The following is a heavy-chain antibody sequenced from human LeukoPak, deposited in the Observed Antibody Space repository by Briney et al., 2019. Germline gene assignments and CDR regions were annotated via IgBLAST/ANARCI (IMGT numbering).Heavy chain of an antibody. CDR1: GGSISSGGYS. CDR2: IYLSGST. J-gene: IGHJ4*02. V-gene: IGHV4-30-2*01. CDR3: ARGRNDILDY. Sequence: PSETLSLTCAVSGGSISSGGYSWSWIRQPPGKGLEWIGYIYLSGSTYYNPSLKSRVTISVDRSKNQFSLKLSSVTAADTAVYYCARGRNDILDYWGQGTLVTVSS. D-gene: IGHD3-9*01.